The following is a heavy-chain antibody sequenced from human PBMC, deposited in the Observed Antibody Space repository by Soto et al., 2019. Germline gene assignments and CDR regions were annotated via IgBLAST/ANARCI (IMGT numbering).Heavy chain of an antibody. V-gene: IGHV3-23*01. CDR2: ISGSGGST. D-gene: IGHD3-22*01. Sequence: EVQLLESGGGLVQPGGSLRLSCAASGFTFSSYAMSWVRQAPGKGLEWVSAISGSGGSTYYADSVKGRFTISRDNSKNTLYLQMNSLRAQDTAVYYCEKGYYDSSGDYFTDAFDIWGQGTMVTVSS. CDR3: EKGYYDSSGDYFTDAFDI. J-gene: IGHJ3*02. CDR1: GFTFSSYA.